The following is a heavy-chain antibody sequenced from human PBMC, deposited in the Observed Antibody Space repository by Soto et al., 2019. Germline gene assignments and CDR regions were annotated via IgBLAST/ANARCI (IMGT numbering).Heavy chain of an antibody. J-gene: IGHJ4*02. CDR2: ISGSGGST. Sequence: EVQLLESGGGLVQPGGSLRLACAASGFTFSSDAMSWVRQAPGKGLEWVSAISGSGGSTYYADSVKCRFTFSRDNSKNPLYLQMNGLRDEDTAVYYCAKEQYYDSSGYYSKSFFDYWGQGTLVTVSS. D-gene: IGHD3-22*01. CDR1: GFTFSSDA. CDR3: AKEQYYDSSGYYSKSFFDY. V-gene: IGHV3-23*01.